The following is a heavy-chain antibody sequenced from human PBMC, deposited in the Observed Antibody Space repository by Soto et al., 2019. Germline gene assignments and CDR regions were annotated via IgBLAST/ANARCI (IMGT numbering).Heavy chain of an antibody. CDR3: ARASRFDP. V-gene: IGHV4-34*01. J-gene: IGHJ5*02. Sequence: SETLSLTCVVYGGSFSGYYWSWIRQPPGKGLEWIGEINHRGSTNYNPSLKSRVTISVDTSKNQFSLKLSSVTAADTAVYYCARASRFDPWGQGTLVTVSS. CDR1: GGSFSGYY. CDR2: INHRGST.